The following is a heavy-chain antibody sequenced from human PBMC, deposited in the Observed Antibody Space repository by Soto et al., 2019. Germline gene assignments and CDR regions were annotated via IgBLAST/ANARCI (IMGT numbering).Heavy chain of an antibody. CDR3: AAAYCSSFEYFDY. CDR2: IVVGSGNT. J-gene: IGHJ4*02. CDR1: GFTFTSSA. V-gene: IGHV1-58*01. Sequence: QMQLVQSGPEVKKPGTSVKVSCKASGFTFTSSAVQWVRQARGQRLEWIGWIVVGSGNTNYAQKFQERVTITRDMSTSTAYMELSSLRFEDTAVYYCAAAYCSSFEYFDYWGQGALITVSS. D-gene: IGHD6-13*01.